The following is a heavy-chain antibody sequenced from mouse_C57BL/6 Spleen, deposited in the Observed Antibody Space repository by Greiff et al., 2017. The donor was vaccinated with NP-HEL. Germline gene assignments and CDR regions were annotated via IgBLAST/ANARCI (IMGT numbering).Heavy chain of an antibody. CDR1: GYTFTSYW. J-gene: IGHJ3*01. Sequence: QVQLQQPGAELVKPGASVKMSCKASGYTFTSYWITWVKQRPGQGLEWIGDIYPGSGSTNYNEKFKSKATLTVDTSSSTAYMQLSSLTSEDSAVYYCARGRTGSSWFAYWGQGTLVTVSA. V-gene: IGHV1-55*01. D-gene: IGHD4-1*01. CDR3: ARGRTGSSWFAY. CDR2: IYPGSGST.